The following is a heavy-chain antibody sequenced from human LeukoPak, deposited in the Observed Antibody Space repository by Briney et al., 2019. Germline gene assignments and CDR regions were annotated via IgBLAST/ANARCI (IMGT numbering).Heavy chain of an antibody. V-gene: IGHV3-30*18. Sequence: GGSLRLSCAASGFTFSSYGMHWARQAPGKGLEWVAVISYDGSNKYYADSVKGRLTISRDNSKNTLYLQMNSLRAEDTAVYYCAKRIAAAGTYYYYGMDVWGKGTTVTVSS. CDR2: ISYDGSNK. CDR1: GFTFSSYG. CDR3: AKRIAAAGTYYYYGMDV. D-gene: IGHD6-13*01. J-gene: IGHJ6*04.